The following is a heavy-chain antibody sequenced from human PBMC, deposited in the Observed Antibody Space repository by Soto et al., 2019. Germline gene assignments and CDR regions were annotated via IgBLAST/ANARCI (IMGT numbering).Heavy chain of an antibody. J-gene: IGHJ6*01. D-gene: IGHD2-2*01. V-gene: IGHV3-9*01. CDR2: ISWNSGSI. Sequence: SLRLSCASSVFTFDDYAMHCVRQAPGKCLEWVSGISWNSGSIGYADSVMGRFTISRDNAKNSLYLQMNSLRAEDTALYYCAKDIGGYCSSTSCPYYYGMEVWGQGTTFSVSS. CDR3: AKDIGGYCSSTSCPYYYGMEV. CDR1: VFTFDDYA.